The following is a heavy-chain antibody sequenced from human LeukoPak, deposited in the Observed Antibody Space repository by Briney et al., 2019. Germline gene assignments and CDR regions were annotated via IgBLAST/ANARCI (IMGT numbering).Heavy chain of an antibody. CDR3: ARGQRYSASFDFRGQGNLDS. V-gene: IGHV3-53*01. CDR2: IYSGRST. CDR1: GFSVSSNY. D-gene: IGHD3-9*01. J-gene: IGHJ4*02. Sequence: GGSLRLSCAASGFSVSSNYMSWVRQAPGKGLEWVSLIYSGRSTDYADSVKGRFTISRDNSKNTLYLQMNSLRAEDTALYFCARGQRYSASFDFRGQGNLDSWGQGTLVTVSS.